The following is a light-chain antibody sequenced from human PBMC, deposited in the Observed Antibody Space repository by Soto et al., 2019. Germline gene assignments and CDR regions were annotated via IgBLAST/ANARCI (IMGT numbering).Light chain of an antibody. J-gene: IGLJ1*01. V-gene: IGLV2-23*01. Sequence: QSVLTQPASVSESPGQSITISCTGTSSDVGSDNLVSWYQQHPGKAPKLMIYEGSKRPSGVSDRFSGSRSGNTASLRISGLQTEDEADYYCCSYEGVSTYVFGTGSKLTVL. CDR2: EGS. CDR3: CSYEGVSTYV. CDR1: SSDVGSDNL.